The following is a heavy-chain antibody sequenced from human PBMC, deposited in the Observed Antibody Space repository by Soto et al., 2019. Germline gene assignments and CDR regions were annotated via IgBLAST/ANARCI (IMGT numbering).Heavy chain of an antibody. V-gene: IGHV1-69*02. CDR3: ARGGGGSYVFDY. J-gene: IGHJ4*02. Sequence: QVQLVQSGAAVKKPGSSVKVSCKASGGTFSSYTISWVRQAPGQGLEWMGRIIPILGIANYAQKFQGRVTITADKSTSTAYMELSSLRSEDTAVYYCARGGGGSYVFDYWGQGTLVTVSS. CDR2: IIPILGIA. D-gene: IGHD1-26*01. CDR1: GGTFSSYT.